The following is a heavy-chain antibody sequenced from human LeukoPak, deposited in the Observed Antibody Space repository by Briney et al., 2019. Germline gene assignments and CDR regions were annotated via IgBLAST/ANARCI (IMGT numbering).Heavy chain of an antibody. Sequence: SETLSLTCTVSGGSISSYYWGWIRQPPGKGLEWIGYIYYSGSTNYNPSLKSRVTISVDTSKNQFSLKLSSVTAADTAVYYCTRGSSSWDRYYYGMDVWGQGTTVTVSS. CDR2: IYYSGST. D-gene: IGHD6-13*01. V-gene: IGHV4-59*08. CDR1: GGSISSYY. J-gene: IGHJ6*02. CDR3: TRGSSSWDRYYYGMDV.